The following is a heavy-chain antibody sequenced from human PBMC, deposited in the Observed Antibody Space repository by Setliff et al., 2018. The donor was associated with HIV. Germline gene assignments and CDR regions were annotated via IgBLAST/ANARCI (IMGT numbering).Heavy chain of an antibody. Sequence: PSETLSLTCTVSGGSISSTNSYWGWIRQPPGKGLEWIGNVVYAGSTYYNPSLKSRVIISVDTSNNQISLKLTSVTAADTAVYYCTIPASSLAPNWGRGTQVTVSS. CDR1: GGSISSTNSY. J-gene: IGHJ4*02. CDR3: TIPASSLAPN. CDR2: VVYAGST. V-gene: IGHV4-39*01.